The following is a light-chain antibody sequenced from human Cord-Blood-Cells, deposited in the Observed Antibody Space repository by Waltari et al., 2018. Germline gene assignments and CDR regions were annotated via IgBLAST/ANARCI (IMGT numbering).Light chain of an antibody. CDR3: QQYYNYPYT. V-gene: IGKV1-5*03. J-gene: IGKJ2*01. Sequence: DIQMTQSPSTQSASVVDRVTINCRASQSISSWLAWYQQKPGKAPKLLIYRPPSLESGVPSRFSGSGSGTEFTLTISSLQPYEFATYYCQQYYNYPYTFGQGTKLEIK. CDR2: RPP. CDR1: QSISSW.